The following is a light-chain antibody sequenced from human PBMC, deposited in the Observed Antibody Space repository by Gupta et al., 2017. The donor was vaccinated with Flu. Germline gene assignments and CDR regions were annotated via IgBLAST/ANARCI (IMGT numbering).Light chain of an antibody. CDR2: TAS. Sequence: GERVTISCRASQGVGSRLAWYQQKPGKTPKLLIYTASSRASGVPSRFSGSGSGTDFTLTISNLQPEDCAAYYCQQSNICPLTFGGGTNVEIK. CDR3: QQSNICPLT. J-gene: IGKJ4*02. CDR1: QGVGSR. V-gene: IGKV1-12*01.